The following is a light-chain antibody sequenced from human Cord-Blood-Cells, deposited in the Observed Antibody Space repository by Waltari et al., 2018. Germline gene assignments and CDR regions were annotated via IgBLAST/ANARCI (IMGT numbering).Light chain of an antibody. J-gene: IGLJ2*01. CDR1: SSDVGSYNL. V-gene: IGLV2-23*03. CDR3: CSYAGSSTFVV. Sequence: QSVLTQPASVSGSPGQSITISCTGTSSDVGSYNLVSWYQQPPGKAPKLMIYEGSKRPSGVSNRFSGSKSGNTASLTISGLQAEDEADYYCCSYAGSSTFVVFGGGTKLTVL. CDR2: EGS.